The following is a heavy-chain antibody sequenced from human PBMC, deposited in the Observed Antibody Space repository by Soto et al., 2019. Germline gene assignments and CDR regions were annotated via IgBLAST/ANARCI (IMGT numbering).Heavy chain of an antibody. J-gene: IGHJ4*01. V-gene: IGHV4-61*01. D-gene: IGHD3-16*01. CDR1: GDSVSNENYY. CDR2: IYYSGTT. CDR3: AXXQRGRTAFTFDY. Sequence: SETLSLTCAVSGDSVSNENYYWSWIRQPPGKGLEWIGYIYYSGTTNYNSYLKSRLSLSVDMSKNQFXLXXXXXTAADTAVYXXAXXQRGRTAFTFDYXGXXALVTXSS.